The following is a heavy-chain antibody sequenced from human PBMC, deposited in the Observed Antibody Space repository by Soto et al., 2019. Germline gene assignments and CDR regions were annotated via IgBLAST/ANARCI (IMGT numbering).Heavy chain of an antibody. CDR1: GYSFTSYW. D-gene: IGHD2-2*01. Sequence: PGESLKISCKGSGYSFTSYWIGWVRQMPGKGLEWMGIIYPGDSDTRYSPSFQGQVTISADKSISTAYLQWSSLKASDAAMYYCASAVGGEISPAAAVQYGMDVWGQGTTVTVSS. CDR3: ASAVGGEISPAAAVQYGMDV. J-gene: IGHJ6*02. CDR2: IYPGDSDT. V-gene: IGHV5-51*01.